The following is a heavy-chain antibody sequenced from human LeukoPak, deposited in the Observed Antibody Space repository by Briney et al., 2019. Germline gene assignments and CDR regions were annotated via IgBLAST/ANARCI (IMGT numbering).Heavy chain of an antibody. CDR2: ISAYNGNT. CDR1: GFTFTNYA. CDR3: ARVPNSGFRYVDS. Sequence: GGSLRLSCAASGFTFTNYAISWVRQAPGQGLEWVGWISAYNGNTNYAQKLQGRVTMTTDTSTSTAYMDLRSLRSDDTAVYYCARVPNSGFRYVDSWGQGTLVTVSS. D-gene: IGHD5-12*01. J-gene: IGHJ4*02. V-gene: IGHV1-18*01.